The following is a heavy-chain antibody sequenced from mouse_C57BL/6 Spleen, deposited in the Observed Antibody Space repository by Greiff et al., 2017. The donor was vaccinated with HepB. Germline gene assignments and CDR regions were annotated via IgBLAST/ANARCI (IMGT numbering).Heavy chain of an antibody. CDR2: ISSGGDYI. CDR3: TRDTGTGGAMDY. Sequence: EVQLVESGEGLVKPGGSLKLSCAASGFTFSSYAMSWVRQTPEKRLEWVAYISSGGDYIYYADTVKGRFTISRDNARNTLYLQMSSLKSEDTAMYYCTRDTGTGGAMDYWGQGTSVTVSS. D-gene: IGHD4-1*01. V-gene: IGHV5-9-1*02. CDR1: GFTFSSYA. J-gene: IGHJ4*01.